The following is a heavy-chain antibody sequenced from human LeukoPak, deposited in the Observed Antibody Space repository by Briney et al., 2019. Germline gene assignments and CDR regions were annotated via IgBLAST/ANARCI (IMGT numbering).Heavy chain of an antibody. V-gene: IGHV3-48*01. CDR3: AKDVFRDYYDSSGYFDY. J-gene: IGHJ4*02. CDR1: GFTFSSYS. Sequence: GGSLRLSCAASGFTFSSYSMNWVRQAPGKGLEWVSYISSSSSTIYYADSVKGRFTISRDNSKNTLYLQMNSLRAEDTAVYYCAKDVFRDYYDSSGYFDYWGQGTLVTVSS. D-gene: IGHD3-22*01. CDR2: ISSSSSTI.